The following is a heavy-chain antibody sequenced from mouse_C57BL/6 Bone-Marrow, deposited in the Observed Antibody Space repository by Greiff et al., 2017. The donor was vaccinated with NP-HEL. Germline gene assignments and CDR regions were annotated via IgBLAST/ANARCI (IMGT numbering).Heavy chain of an antibody. D-gene: IGHD1-1*01. CDR1: GFTFSSYG. Sequence: EVKLQESGGDLVKPGGSLKLSCAASGFTFSSYGMSWVRQTPDKRLEWVATISSGGSYTYYPDSVKGRFTISRDNAKNTLYLQMSSLKSEDTAMYYCARNPSYYYGSFYAMDYWGQGTSVTVSS. V-gene: IGHV5-6*01. J-gene: IGHJ4*01. CDR2: ISSGGSYT. CDR3: ARNPSYYYGSFYAMDY.